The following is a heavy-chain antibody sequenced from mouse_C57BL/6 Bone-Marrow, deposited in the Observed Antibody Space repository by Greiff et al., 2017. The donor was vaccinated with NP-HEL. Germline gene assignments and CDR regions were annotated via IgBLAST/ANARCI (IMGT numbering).Heavy chain of an antibody. CDR3: ARSGLYYSKQGY. D-gene: IGHD2-5*01. J-gene: IGHJ2*01. V-gene: IGHV1-81*01. CDR2: IYPRSGNT. Sequence: VKLMESGAELARPGASVKLSCKASGYTFTSYGISWVKQRTGQGLEWIGEIYPRSGNTYYNEKFKGKATLTADKSSSTAYMELRSLTSEDSAVYFCARSGLYYSKQGYWGQGTTLTVSS. CDR1: GYTFTSYG.